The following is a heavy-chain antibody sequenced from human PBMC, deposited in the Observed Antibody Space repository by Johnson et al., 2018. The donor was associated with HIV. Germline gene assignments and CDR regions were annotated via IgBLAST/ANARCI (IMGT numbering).Heavy chain of an antibody. Sequence: VQLVESGGGLVQPGGSLRLSCAASGFTFSSYWMSWVRQAPGKGLEWVANIKQDGSEKYYVDSVKGRFTISRDNAKNSLYLQMNSLRAEDTAVYYCARDSKARFPTITMIDAFYIWGQGTMVTVSS. CDR3: ARDSKARFPTITMIDAFYI. CDR2: IKQDGSEK. V-gene: IGHV3-7*01. D-gene: IGHD3-22*01. J-gene: IGHJ3*02. CDR1: GFTFSSYW.